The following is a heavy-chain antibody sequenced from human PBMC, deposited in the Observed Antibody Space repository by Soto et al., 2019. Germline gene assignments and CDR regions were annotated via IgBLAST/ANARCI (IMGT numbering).Heavy chain of an antibody. CDR2: IYYNGST. J-gene: IGHJ5*02. CDR3: ARVIAAHSYWFDP. D-gene: IGHD6-6*01. CDR1: GGSVTGGSYY. V-gene: IGHV4-61*01. Sequence: SETLSFTCTVSGGSVTGGSYYWTCIRQPPGKGLEWIGYIYYNGSTTYNPSLKSRVTISIDTSKSQFSLKLTSMTAEDTAVYYCARVIAAHSYWFDPWGQGTLVTVSS.